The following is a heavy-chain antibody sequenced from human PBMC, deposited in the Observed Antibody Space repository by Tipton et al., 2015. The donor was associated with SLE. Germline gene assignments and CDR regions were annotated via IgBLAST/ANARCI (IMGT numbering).Heavy chain of an antibody. D-gene: IGHD4-17*01. Sequence: TLSLTCTVSGFSISSSSYTWGWIRQPPGKGLEWIGTIHYSGTTYYNPSLRSRVTISVDTSKNQFSLKLSSVTAADTAVYYCAADGDYVRHDYWGQGTLVTVSS. V-gene: IGHV4-39*01. CDR1: GFSISSSSYT. CDR3: AADGDYVRHDY. J-gene: IGHJ4*02. CDR2: IHYSGTT.